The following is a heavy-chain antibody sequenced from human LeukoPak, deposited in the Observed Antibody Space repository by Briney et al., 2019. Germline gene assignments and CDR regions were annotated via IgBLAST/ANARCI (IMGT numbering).Heavy chain of an antibody. D-gene: IGHD1-26*01. J-gene: IGHJ6*03. V-gene: IGHV3-21*01. CDR1: GFTFSSYS. CDR2: ISSSSSYI. Sequence: GGSLRLSCAASGFTFSSYSMNWVRQAPGKGLEWVSSISSSSSYIYYADSVKGRFTISRDNAKNSLYLQMNSLRGEDTAIYYCARDPYSGMYSAYYYYYMDVWGKGTTVTVSS. CDR3: ARDPYSGMYSAYYYYYMDV.